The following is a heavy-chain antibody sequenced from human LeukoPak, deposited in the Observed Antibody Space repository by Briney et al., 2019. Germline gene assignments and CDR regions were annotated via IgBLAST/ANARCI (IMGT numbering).Heavy chain of an antibody. CDR2: INHSGST. J-gene: IGHJ1*01. V-gene: IGHV4-34*01. Sequence: SETLSLTCAVYGGSFSGYYWGWIRQPPGKGLEWIGEINHSGSTNYNPSLKSRVTISVDTSKNQFSLKLSSVTAADRAVYYCARGDYDFWSGYYTGEYFQHWGQGTLVTVPS. CDR3: ARGDYDFWSGYYTGEYFQH. CDR1: GGSFSGYY. D-gene: IGHD3-3*01.